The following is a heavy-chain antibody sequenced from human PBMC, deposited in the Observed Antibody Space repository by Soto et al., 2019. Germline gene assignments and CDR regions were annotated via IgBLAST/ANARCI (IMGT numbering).Heavy chain of an antibody. CDR1: GFTFGDYA. CDR3: TRAPEYRRNYYYGMDV. CDR2: IRSKAYGGTT. J-gene: IGHJ6*02. Sequence: GGSLRLSCTTSGFTFGDYAMSWVRQAPGKGLEWVGFIRSKAYGGTTEYAASVKGRFTISRDDSKSIAYLQMNSLKTEDTAVYYCTRAPEYRRNYYYGMDVWGQGTTVTVSS. D-gene: IGHD3-16*02. V-gene: IGHV3-49*04.